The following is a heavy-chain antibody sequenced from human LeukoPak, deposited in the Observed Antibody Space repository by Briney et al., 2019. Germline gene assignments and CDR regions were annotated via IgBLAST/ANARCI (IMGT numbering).Heavy chain of an antibody. CDR1: GYTFSTYD. CDR3: ARNAQVTRYFDY. V-gene: IGHV1-8*01. CDR2: MNPNSGNT. J-gene: IGHJ4*02. D-gene: IGHD5-18*01. Sequence: GASVKVSCKASGYTFSTYDLNWVRQATGQGLEWMGWMNPNSGNTGYAQKFQGRVTMTRNTSISTAYMELSSLRSEDTAVYYCARNAQVTRYFDYWGQGTLVTVSS.